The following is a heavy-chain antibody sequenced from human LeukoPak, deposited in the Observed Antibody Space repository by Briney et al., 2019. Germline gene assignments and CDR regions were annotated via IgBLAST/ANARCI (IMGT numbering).Heavy chain of an antibody. CDR2: IIPILGIA. V-gene: IGHV1-69*04. J-gene: IGHJ4*02. CDR3: ARGQWLVPIDY. Sequence: GSSVKVSCKASGGTFSSYAISWVRQAPGQGLEWMGRIIPILGIANHAQKFQGRVTITADKSTSTAYMELSSLRSEDTAVYYCARGQWLVPIDYWGQGTLVTVSS. D-gene: IGHD6-19*01. CDR1: GGTFSSYA.